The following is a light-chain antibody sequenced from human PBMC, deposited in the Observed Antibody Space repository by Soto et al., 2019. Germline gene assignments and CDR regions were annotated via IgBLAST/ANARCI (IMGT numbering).Light chain of an antibody. CDR2: DAS. Sequence: DIQMTQSPPSLSASVGDRVTITCQASQDIGNSLNWFQHKRGKAPNLVIYDASNLEIGGPSSFSGSGSGTDFTFTISSLRPEDIATYYCQKSDHLPLVGPGTKVESK. CDR3: QKSDHLPL. J-gene: IGKJ3*01. V-gene: IGKV1-33*01. CDR1: QDIGNS.